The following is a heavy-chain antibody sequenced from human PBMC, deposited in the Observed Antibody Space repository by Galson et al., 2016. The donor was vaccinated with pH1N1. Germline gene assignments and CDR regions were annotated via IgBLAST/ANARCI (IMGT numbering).Heavy chain of an antibody. CDR3: ARSYCSGIVCYDLDASDAY. CDR2: IIGSGGST. CDR1: GFTFTSYA. Sequence: SLRLSCAASGFTFTSYAMHWVRQAPGKGLEWVSAIIGSGGSTYYADSVKGRFTISRDNSKNTLYLQMNSLRAEDTAVYFCARSYCSGIVCYDLDASDAYWGQGILVTVSS. V-gene: IGHV3-23*01. D-gene: IGHD2-8*02. J-gene: IGHJ4*02.